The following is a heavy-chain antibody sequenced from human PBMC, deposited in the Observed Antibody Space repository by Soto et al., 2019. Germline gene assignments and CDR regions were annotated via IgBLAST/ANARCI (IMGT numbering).Heavy chain of an antibody. Sequence: SETMSLPSASSGAPISMGVASGARIRQPPGKGLEWIGYIYHSGSTYYNPSLKSRVTISVDRSKNQFSLKLSSVTAADTAVYYCARATVTRVDYWGQGTLVTVSS. CDR2: IYHSGST. V-gene: IGHV4-30-2*01. D-gene: IGHD4-17*01. CDR1: GAPISMGVAS. J-gene: IGHJ4*02. CDR3: ARATVTRVDY.